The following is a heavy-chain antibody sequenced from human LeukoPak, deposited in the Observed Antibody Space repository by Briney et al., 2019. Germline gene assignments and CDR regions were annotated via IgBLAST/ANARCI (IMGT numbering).Heavy chain of an antibody. Sequence: GGSLRLSCAASGFTFSDYYMSWIRQAPGKGLEWVSYISSSGSTIYYADSVKGRFTISRDNAKNSLYLQMNSLRAEDTAVYYCASQMNGYSSSRGTYYYYGMDVWGQGTTVTVS. V-gene: IGHV3-11*01. CDR3: ASQMNGYSSSRGTYYYYGMDV. CDR2: ISSSGSTI. CDR1: GFTFSDYY. D-gene: IGHD6-13*01. J-gene: IGHJ6*02.